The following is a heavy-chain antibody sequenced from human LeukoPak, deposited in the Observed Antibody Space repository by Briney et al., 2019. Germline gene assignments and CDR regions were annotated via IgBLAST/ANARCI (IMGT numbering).Heavy chain of an antibody. Sequence: SETLSLTCTVSGGSILKRYWSWIRQPPTKRLEWIGYVYSSGSTTYNPSLGSRVTISVDTSKNQFSLKLSSVTAADTAVYYCAAFLSGTYWYFDYWGQGALVTVSS. CDR2: VYSSGST. CDR3: AAFLSGTYWYFDY. CDR1: GGSILKRY. J-gene: IGHJ4*02. D-gene: IGHD1-26*01. V-gene: IGHV4-59*11.